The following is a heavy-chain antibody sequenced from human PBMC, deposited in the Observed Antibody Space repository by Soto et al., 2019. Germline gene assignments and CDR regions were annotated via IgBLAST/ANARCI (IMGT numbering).Heavy chain of an antibody. CDR3: ARSNWNGNTGAFDY. CDR2: IYHSGST. V-gene: IGHV4-38-2*01. Sequence: SETLSLTCAVSGYSISSGYYWGWIRQPPGKGLEWIGSIYHSGSTYYNPSLKSRVTISVDTSKNHFSLKLSSVTAADTAVYYCARSNWNGNTGAFDYCGQGTLVTVSS. CDR1: GYSISSGYY. D-gene: IGHD1-20*01. J-gene: IGHJ4*02.